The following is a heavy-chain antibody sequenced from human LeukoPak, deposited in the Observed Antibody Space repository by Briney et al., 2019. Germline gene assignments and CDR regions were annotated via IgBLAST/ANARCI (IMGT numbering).Heavy chain of an antibody. CDR1: GGSISSSSHY. D-gene: IGHD5-18*01. J-gene: IGHJ4*02. Sequence: SETLSLTCTVSGGSISSSSHYWGWIRQPPGKGLEWIGSINYSGSTYYNPSLWSRVTISVDTSKNQFFLKVSSVTAADTAVYYCGRGGRGYSYEIDYWGQGTLVTVSS. V-gene: IGHV4-39*07. CDR3: GRGGRGYSYEIDY. CDR2: INYSGST.